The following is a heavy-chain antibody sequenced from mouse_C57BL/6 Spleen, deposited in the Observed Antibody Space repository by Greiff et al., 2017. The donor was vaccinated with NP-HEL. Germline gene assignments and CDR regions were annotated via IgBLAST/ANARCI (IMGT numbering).Heavy chain of an antibody. V-gene: IGHV1-42*01. D-gene: IGHD1-1*01. CDR3: ARKSHHYYGSIYYAMDY. CDR1: GYSFTGYY. Sequence: EVQLQQSGPELVKPGASVKISCKASGYSFTGYYMNWVKQSPEKSLEWIGEINPSTGGTTYNQKFKAKATLTVDKSSSTAYMQLKSLTSEDSAIYYCARKSHHYYGSIYYAMDYWGQGTSVTVSS. CDR2: INPSTGGT. J-gene: IGHJ4*01.